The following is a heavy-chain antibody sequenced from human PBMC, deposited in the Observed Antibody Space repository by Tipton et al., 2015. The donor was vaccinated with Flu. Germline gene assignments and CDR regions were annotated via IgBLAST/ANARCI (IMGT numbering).Heavy chain of an antibody. V-gene: IGHV4-31*03. Sequence: TLSLTCTVSGDSISRGGYYWSWIRQHPGKGLEWIGYIYYSATTYYNPSLQSRVTISVDTSENQFSLKLSSLTAADTAVYYCARDREGHSFGLWGQGTLVTVSS. J-gene: IGHJ4*02. D-gene: IGHD5-18*01. CDR1: GDSISRGGYY. CDR3: ARDREGHSFGL. CDR2: IYYSATT.